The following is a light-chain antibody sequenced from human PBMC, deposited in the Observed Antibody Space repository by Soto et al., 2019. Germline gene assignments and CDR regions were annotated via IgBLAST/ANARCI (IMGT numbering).Light chain of an antibody. CDR1: QSISSW. CDR3: KKYNSYSSHT. Sequence: DIQMTQSPSTLSASVGDRVTITCRASQSISSWLAWYQQKPGKAPKLLIYDASSLERGVPSRFSGSGSGTEFTLTISSLQPDDFATYYCKKYNSYSSHTFGQGTKLEIK. J-gene: IGKJ2*01. V-gene: IGKV1-5*01. CDR2: DAS.